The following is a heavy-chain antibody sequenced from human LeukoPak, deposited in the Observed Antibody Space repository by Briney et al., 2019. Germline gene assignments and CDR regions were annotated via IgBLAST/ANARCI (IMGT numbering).Heavy chain of an antibody. D-gene: IGHD1-26*01. J-gene: IGHJ4*02. CDR2: ISSGGSI. V-gene: IGHV3-48*03. CDR3: ARGGGRWELPPDY. CDR1: GFTFSTYE. Sequence: GGSPRLSCVASGFTFSTYEMNWVRQAPGKGLEWVSYISSGGSIYQADSLKGRFTISRDNAKNSLYLQMNSLRVEDTAVYYCARGGGRWELPPDYWGQGTLVTVSS.